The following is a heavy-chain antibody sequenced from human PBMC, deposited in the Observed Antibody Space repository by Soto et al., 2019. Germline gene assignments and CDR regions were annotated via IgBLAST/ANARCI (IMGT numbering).Heavy chain of an antibody. CDR2: ISYDGSNK. CDR1: GFTFSSYG. D-gene: IGHD4-17*01. J-gene: IGHJ4*02. Sequence: QVQLVESGGGVVQPGRSLRLSCAASGFTFSSYGMHWVRQAPGKGLEWVAVISYDGSNKYYADSVKGRFTISRDNSKNTLYLQMNSLRAEDTAVYYCAKDGFHYGGLDYWGQGTLVTVSS. CDR3: AKDGFHYGGLDY. V-gene: IGHV3-30*18.